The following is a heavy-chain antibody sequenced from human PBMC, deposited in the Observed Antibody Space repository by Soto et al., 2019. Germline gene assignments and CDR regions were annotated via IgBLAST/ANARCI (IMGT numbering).Heavy chain of an antibody. CDR1: GGSINSGGYC. Sequence: QVQLQESGPGLVKPAQTLSLTCTVSGGSINSGGYCWSWIRQHPGKGLDWIGCISYGGSTSYNPSLKSRVTISVDTSKNQFSLKLTSVTAADTAVYYCSRGILVWGQGALITVSS. CDR2: ISYGGST. D-gene: IGHD5-18*01. V-gene: IGHV4-31*03. J-gene: IGHJ4*02. CDR3: SRGILV.